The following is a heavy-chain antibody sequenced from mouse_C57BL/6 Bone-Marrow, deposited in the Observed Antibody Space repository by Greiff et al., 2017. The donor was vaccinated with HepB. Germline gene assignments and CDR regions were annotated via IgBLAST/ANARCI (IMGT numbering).Heavy chain of an antibody. CDR2: INPSTGGT. J-gene: IGHJ2*01. V-gene: IGHV1-42*01. CDR1: GYSFTGYY. D-gene: IGHD1-1*01. Sequence: VQLKQSGPELVKPGASVKISCKASGYSFTGYYMNWVKQSPEKSLEWIGEINPSTGGTTYNQKFKAKATLTVDKSSSTAYMQLKSLTSEDSAVYYCAYGSSVTEFDYWGQGTTLTVSS. CDR3: AYGSSVTEFDY.